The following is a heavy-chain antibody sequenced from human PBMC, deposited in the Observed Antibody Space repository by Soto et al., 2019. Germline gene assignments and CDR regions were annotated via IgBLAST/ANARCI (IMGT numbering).Heavy chain of an antibody. V-gene: IGHV4-61*01. CDR1: GGSVSSGSYY. CDR3: AREPRSVVKFDY. Sequence: SETLSLTCTVSGGSVSSGSYYWSWIRQPPGKGLEWIGYIYYSGSTNYNPSLKSRVTISVDTSKNQFSLKLSSVTAADTAVYYCAREPRSVVKFDYWGQGTLVTVSS. CDR2: IYYSGST. D-gene: IGHD3-22*01. J-gene: IGHJ4*02.